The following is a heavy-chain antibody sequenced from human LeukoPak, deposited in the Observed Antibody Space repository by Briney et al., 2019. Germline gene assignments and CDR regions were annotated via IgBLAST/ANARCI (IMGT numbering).Heavy chain of an antibody. Sequence: SETLSLTCTVSGGSISSRYWSWIRQPPGKGLEWIGYIYYSGSTNYNPSLKSRVTISVDTSKNQFSLKLSSVTAADTAVYYCARVSPEGYPAGYYYYYYMDVWGKGTTVTVSS. V-gene: IGHV4-59*11. D-gene: IGHD1-14*01. CDR3: ARVSPEGYPAGYYYYYYMDV. CDR1: GGSISSRY. CDR2: IYYSGST. J-gene: IGHJ6*03.